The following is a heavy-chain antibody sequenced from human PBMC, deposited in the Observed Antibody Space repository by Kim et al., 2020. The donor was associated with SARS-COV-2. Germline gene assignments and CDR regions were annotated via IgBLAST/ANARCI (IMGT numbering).Heavy chain of an antibody. Sequence: GGSLRLSCAASGFTFSSYWMSWVRQAPGKGLEWVANIKQDGSEKYYVDSVKGRFTISRDNAKNSLYLQMNSLRAEDTAVYYCARGVRGGYSYAWWFDPWGQGTLVTVSS. J-gene: IGHJ5*02. D-gene: IGHD5-18*01. CDR3: ARGVRGGYSYAWWFDP. CDR1: GFTFSSYW. CDR2: IKQDGSEK. V-gene: IGHV3-7*05.